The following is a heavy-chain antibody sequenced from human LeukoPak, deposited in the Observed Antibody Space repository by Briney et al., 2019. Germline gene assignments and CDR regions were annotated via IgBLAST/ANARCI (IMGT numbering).Heavy chain of an antibody. CDR1: GYTFTSYD. CDR3: ATSRSLRYFDWLPYYFDY. Sequence: ASVKVSCKASGYTFTSYDINWVRQAPGQGLEWMGGIIPIFGTANYAQKFQGRVTITTDESTSTAYMELSSLRSEDTAVYYCATSRSLRYFDWLPYYFDYWGQGTLVTVSS. V-gene: IGHV1-69*05. J-gene: IGHJ4*02. CDR2: IIPIFGTA. D-gene: IGHD3-9*01.